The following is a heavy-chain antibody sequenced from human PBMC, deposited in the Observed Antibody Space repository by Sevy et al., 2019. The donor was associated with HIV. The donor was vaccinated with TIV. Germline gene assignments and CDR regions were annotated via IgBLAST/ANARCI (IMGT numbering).Heavy chain of an antibody. V-gene: IGHV3-53*01. CDR3: ARDKNTFYYGMDV. Sequence: GGSLRLSCAASGFPVSSSYMNWVRQAPGKGLEWVSVLYSGSKTDYADSVKSRFTISRDNSKNTLYLQMNSLRAEDTAVYYCARDKNTFYYGMDVWGQGTTVTVSS. CDR1: GFPVSSSY. CDR2: LYSGSKT. D-gene: IGHD2-2*02. J-gene: IGHJ6*02.